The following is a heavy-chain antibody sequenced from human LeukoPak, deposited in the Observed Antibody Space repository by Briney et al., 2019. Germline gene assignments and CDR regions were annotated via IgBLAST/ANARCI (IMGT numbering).Heavy chain of an antibody. CDR2: IYYSGST. CDR3: ARALPAAGTHNWFDP. D-gene: IGHD6-13*01. V-gene: IGHV4-31*03. CDR1: RGSISSGGYY. J-gene: IGHJ5*02. Sequence: RSGTLSVTCTVSRGSISSGGYYWSWMRQHPEEGLEWVRYIYYSGSTYYNPSLKSRVTISVDTSKNQFSLKLSSVTAADTAVYYCARALPAAGTHNWFDPWGQGTLVTVSS.